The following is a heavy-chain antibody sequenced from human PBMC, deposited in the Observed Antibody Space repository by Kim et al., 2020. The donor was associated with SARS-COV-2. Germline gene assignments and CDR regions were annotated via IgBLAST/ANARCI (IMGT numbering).Heavy chain of an antibody. CDR3: AREGSSGYHFDC. CDR2: IPSGGNTI. Sequence: GGSLRLSCAASGFTFTNYKIHWVRQAPGKGLEWVSYIPSGGNTIYYADSVKGRFTIPRDNAKNSVYLQMDSLRAEDTALYYCAREGSSGYHFDCWGQGALVTVSS. V-gene: IGHV3-48*03. D-gene: IGHD3-22*01. J-gene: IGHJ4*02. CDR1: GFTFTNYK.